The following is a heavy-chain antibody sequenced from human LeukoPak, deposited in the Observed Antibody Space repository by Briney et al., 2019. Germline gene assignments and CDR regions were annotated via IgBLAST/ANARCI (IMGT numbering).Heavy chain of an antibody. CDR2: MNPSSGNT. CDR3: ASGYYDSSGYYPGDY. V-gene: IGHV1-8*02. J-gene: IGHJ4*02. D-gene: IGHD3-22*01. Sequence: ASVKVSCKASGYTFTSYYMHWVRQAPGQGLEWMGWMNPSSGNTGYAQKFQGRVTMTRNTSISTAYMELSSLRSEDTAVYYCASGYYDSSGYYPGDYWGQGTLVTVSS. CDR1: GYTFTSYY.